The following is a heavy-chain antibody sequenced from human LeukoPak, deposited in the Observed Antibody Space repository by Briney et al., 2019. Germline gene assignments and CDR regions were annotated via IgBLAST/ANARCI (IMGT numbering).Heavy chain of an antibody. J-gene: IGHJ6*02. Sequence: SQTLSLTCTVSGGSISSGDYYWSWIRQPPGKGLEWIGYIYYSGSTYYNPSLKSRVIISVDTSKNQFSLKLSSVTAADTAVYYCARDYSGSYSNYYGMDVWGQGTTVTVSS. D-gene: IGHD1-26*01. V-gene: IGHV4-30-4*01. CDR1: GGSISSGDYY. CDR2: IYYSGST. CDR3: ARDYSGSYSNYYGMDV.